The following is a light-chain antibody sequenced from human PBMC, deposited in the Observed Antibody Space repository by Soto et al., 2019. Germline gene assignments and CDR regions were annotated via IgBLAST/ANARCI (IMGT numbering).Light chain of an antibody. CDR3: QQADIFPLT. CDR2: ATS. CDR1: QPLGAW. J-gene: IGKJ4*01. Sequence: DIQMTQFPSSVSASVGDRVTITCRASQPLGAWLAWYQEKPGKAPKLLIYATSTLESGVPSGFIGSGSGTEFTLTISSLQPEDFATYYCQQADIFPLTFGGGTRVEIK. V-gene: IGKV1-12*01.